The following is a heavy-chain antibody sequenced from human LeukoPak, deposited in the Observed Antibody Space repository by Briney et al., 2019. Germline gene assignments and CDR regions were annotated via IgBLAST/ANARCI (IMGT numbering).Heavy chain of an antibody. J-gene: IGHJ4*02. V-gene: IGHV3-23*01. CDR2: ISGGGGDT. CDR3: ARWFGEPPNFDF. D-gene: IGHD3-10*01. Sequence: GGSPRLSSVASGFTFSSYAVSWVRQASGKRLEWVSAISGGGGDTFYADSVKGGFSISRDNFNNRVFLQMNSLRAEDTAMYYCARWFGEPPNFDFWGQGTLVTVSS. CDR1: GFTFSSYA.